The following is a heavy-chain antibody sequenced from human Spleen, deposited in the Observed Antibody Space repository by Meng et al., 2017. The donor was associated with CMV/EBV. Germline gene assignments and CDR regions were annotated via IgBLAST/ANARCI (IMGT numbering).Heavy chain of an antibody. CDR3: ARIQWLDNWFDP. D-gene: IGHD6-19*01. V-gene: IGHV1-2*06. J-gene: IGHJ5*02. Sequence: QVQLVQPGAEVKKPGAAVKLSCKASGYTFTGYSLNWVRQAPGQGLEWMGRINPDSGGTNYAQKYQGRVTMTRDTSISTAYMELRRLRFDDTAVYYCARIQWLDNWFDPWGQGTLVTVSS. CDR1: GYTFTGYS. CDR2: INPDSGGT.